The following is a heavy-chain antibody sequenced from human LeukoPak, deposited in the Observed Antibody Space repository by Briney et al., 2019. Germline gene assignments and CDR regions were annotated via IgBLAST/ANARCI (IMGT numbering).Heavy chain of an antibody. Sequence: GGSLRLSCVASGFTLEDYTMLWVRQAPGKGLEWVSLIGGSGGLTFYGDSVEGRFTISRENGRDSVYLQMNSLRTEDTALYYCVKVITGWNTFAFDLWGPGTRVTVS. V-gene: IGHV3-43*02. CDR3: VKVITGWNTFAFDL. D-gene: IGHD1/OR15-1a*01. CDR2: IGGSGGLT. J-gene: IGHJ3*01. CDR1: GFTLEDYT.